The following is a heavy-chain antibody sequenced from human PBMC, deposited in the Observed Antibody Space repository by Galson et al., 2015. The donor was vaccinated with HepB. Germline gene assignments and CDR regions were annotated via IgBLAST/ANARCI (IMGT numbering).Heavy chain of an antibody. Sequence: ETLSLTCGVYGGSLSGYYWSWIRQPPGKGLEWIGEIYHSGNTNYNPSLKSRVTISVDTSKNQFSLKLTSVTAADTAVYYCARRAPITIFAVAQGLSPWGQGTLVTVSS. D-gene: IGHD3-3*01. CDR2: IYHSGNT. CDR3: ARRAPITIFAVAQGLSP. V-gene: IGHV4-34*01. CDR1: GGSLSGYY. J-gene: IGHJ5*02.